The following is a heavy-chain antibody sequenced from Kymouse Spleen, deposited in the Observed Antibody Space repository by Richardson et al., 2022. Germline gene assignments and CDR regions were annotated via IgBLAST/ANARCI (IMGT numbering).Heavy chain of an antibody. CDR2: INPSGGST. J-gene: IGHJ6*02. Sequence: QVQLVQSGAEVKKPGASVKVSCKASGYTFTSYYMHWVRQAPGQGLEWMGIINPSGGSTSYAQKFQGRVTMTRDTSTSTVYMELSSLRSEDTAVYYCARDKIAARPEDYYYGMDVWGQGTTVTVSS. CDR1: GYTFTSYY. D-gene: IGHD6-6*01. CDR3: ARDKIAARPEDYYYGMDV. V-gene: IGHV1-46*03.